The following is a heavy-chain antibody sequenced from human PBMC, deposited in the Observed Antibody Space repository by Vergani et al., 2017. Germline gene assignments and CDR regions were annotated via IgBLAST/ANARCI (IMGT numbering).Heavy chain of an antibody. V-gene: IGHV5-51*03. D-gene: IGHD3-3*01. CDR2: IYAGDSDV. J-gene: IGHJ5*02. CDR1: GYSITNYW. Sequence: EVQLVQSGAEVKKPGESLKISCQGSGYSITNYWIAWVRQRPGKGLEWMGIIYAGDSDVRYSPSFQGQVTMSGDKSLSTAYLQWSSLKASDTATYYCAKTHDCSSLYSSYNWFDPWGQGTQVTVSS. CDR3: AKTHDCSSLYSSYNWFDP.